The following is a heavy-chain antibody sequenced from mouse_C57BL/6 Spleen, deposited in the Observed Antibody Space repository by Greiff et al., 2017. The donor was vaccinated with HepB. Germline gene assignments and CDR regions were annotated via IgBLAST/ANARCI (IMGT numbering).Heavy chain of an antibody. CDR2: ISRLAYSI. CDR1: GFTFSDYG. D-gene: IGHD2-5*01. CDR3: ARRDSNAWYFDV. Sequence: EVKLKESGAGLEQPGGSLKLSCAASGFTFSDYGMAWVRQAPRQGREWVAFISRLAYSIYYADTVTGRYTISRENAKNTVYLEVSSLRSEDTAMYYCARRDSNAWYFDVWGTGTTVTVSS. J-gene: IGHJ1*03. V-gene: IGHV5-15*01.